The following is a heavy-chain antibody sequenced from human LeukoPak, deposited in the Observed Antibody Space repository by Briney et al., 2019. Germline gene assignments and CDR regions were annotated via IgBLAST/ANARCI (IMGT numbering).Heavy chain of an antibody. D-gene: IGHD5-12*01. CDR2: IYYSGST. Sequence: PSETLSLTCTVSGASISSYYWSWIRQPPGKGLEWIGYIYYSGSTNNNPSLKGRVTISVDTSKNQFSLKLSSVTAADTAEYYCSRLNRGATSLYFDYWGQGTLVTVSS. CDR3: SRLNRGATSLYFDY. CDR1: GASISSYY. V-gene: IGHV4-59*01. J-gene: IGHJ4*02.